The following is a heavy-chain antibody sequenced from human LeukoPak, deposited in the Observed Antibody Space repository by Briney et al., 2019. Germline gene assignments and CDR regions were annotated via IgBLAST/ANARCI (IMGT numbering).Heavy chain of an antibody. V-gene: IGHV1-2*06. CDR1: GYTFTGYY. Sequence: ASVKVSCKASGYTFTGYYMHWVRQAPGQGLEWMGRINPNSGGTNYAQKFQGRVTMTRDTSISTAYMELSRLRSDDTAVYYCARASSGRYYSDYWGQGTLVTVSS. CDR3: ARASSGRYYSDY. CDR2: INPNSGGT. D-gene: IGHD6-19*01. J-gene: IGHJ4*02.